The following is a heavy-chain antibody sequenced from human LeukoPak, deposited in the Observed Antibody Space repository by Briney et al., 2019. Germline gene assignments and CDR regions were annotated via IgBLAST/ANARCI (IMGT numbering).Heavy chain of an antibody. J-gene: IGHJ4*02. CDR2: ISWDGGST. CDR1: GFTFDDYA. D-gene: IGHD3-10*01. CDR3: TKAHYYYGSGSQYYFDY. Sequence: PGGSLRLSCAASGFTFDDYAMHWVRQAPGKGLEWVSLISWDGGSTYYADSVKGRFTISRDNSKNSLYLQMNRLRTEDTALYFCTKAHYYYGSGSQYYFDYWGQGTLVTVSS. V-gene: IGHV3-43D*03.